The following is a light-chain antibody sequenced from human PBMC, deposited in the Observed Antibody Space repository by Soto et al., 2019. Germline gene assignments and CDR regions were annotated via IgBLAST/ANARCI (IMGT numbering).Light chain of an antibody. CDR3: CSYTSSSTLVV. J-gene: IGLJ2*01. Sequence: QSALTQPASVSGSPGQSITISCTGTSSDVGGYNYVSWYQQHPGKAPKLMIYDVSNRPSGVSNRFSGSKSGNTASLTISGLQADDEADYYCCSYTSSSTLVVFGGGTKLTV. V-gene: IGLV2-14*01. CDR1: SSDVGGYNY. CDR2: DVS.